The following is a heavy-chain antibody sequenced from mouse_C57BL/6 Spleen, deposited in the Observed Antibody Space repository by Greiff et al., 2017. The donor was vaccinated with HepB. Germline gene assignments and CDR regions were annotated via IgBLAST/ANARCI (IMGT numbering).Heavy chain of an antibody. CDR2: IDPENGDT. CDR1: GFNITDDY. CDR3: TTPYYYGYSPFAY. J-gene: IGHJ3*01. D-gene: IGHD1-1*01. V-gene: IGHV14-4*01. Sequence: VQLQQSGAELVRPGASVKLSCTASGFNITDDYMHWVKQRPEQGLEWIGWIDPENGDTEYASKFQGKATITADTSANTAYLQLSSLTSADTAVYYCTTPYYYGYSPFAYWGQGTLVTVSA.